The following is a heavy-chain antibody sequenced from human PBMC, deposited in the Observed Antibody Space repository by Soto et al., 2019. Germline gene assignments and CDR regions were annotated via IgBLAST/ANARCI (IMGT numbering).Heavy chain of an antibody. CDR2: IYHSGTT. V-gene: IGHV4-38-2*01. Sequence: SETLSLSCVVSGYSISSGYYWGWIRQPPGKGLEWIGSIYHSGTTYYNPSLKSRVTISLDTSRNQFSLKLTSVTAADTAVYYCARSLLTSSWYAGSWGQGTLVTVSS. J-gene: IGHJ5*02. D-gene: IGHD6-13*01. CDR1: GYSISSGYY. CDR3: ARSLLTSSWYAGS.